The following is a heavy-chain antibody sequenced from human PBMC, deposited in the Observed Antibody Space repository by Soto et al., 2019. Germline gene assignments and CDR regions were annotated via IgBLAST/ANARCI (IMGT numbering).Heavy chain of an antibody. V-gene: IGHV4-61*01. D-gene: IGHD6-13*01. Sequence: SETLSLTCTVPGGSVSSGSYYWSWIRQPPGKGLEWIGYIYYSGSTNYNPSLKSRVTISVDTSKNQFSLKLSSVTAADTAVYYCARFRIAYSSSWNNRFDPCGQGSLVPGSS. CDR2: IYYSGST. CDR1: GGSVSSGSYY. CDR3: ARFRIAYSSSWNNRFDP. J-gene: IGHJ5*02.